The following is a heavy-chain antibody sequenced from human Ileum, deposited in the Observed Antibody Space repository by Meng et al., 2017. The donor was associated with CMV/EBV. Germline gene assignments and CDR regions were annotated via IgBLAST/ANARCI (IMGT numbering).Heavy chain of an antibody. CDR2: MNPNSGNT. V-gene: IGHV1-8*03. CDR1: GYTFTSYD. J-gene: IGHJ6*02. Sequence: ASVKVSCKASGYTFTSYDINWVRQATGQGLEWMGWMNPNSGNTGYAQKFQGRVTITRNTSISTAYMELSSLRSEDTAVYYCARGRFSSWYGYYYYGMDVWGQGTTVTVSS. CDR3: ARGRFSSWYGYYYYGMDV. D-gene: IGHD6-13*01.